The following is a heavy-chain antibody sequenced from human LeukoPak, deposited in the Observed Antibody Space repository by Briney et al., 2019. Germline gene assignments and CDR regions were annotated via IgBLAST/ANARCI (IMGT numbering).Heavy chain of an antibody. D-gene: IGHD3-9*01. J-gene: IGHJ3*02. CDR1: GGTFSSYA. Sequence: ASVKVSCKASGGTFSSYAISWVRQAPGQGLEWMGGIIPIFGTANYAQKFQGRVTITADESTSTAYMELSSLRSEDTAVYYCARGLPVLRYFDWSHGAFDIWGQGTMVTVSS. CDR2: IIPIFGTA. CDR3: ARGLPVLRYFDWSHGAFDI. V-gene: IGHV1-69*13.